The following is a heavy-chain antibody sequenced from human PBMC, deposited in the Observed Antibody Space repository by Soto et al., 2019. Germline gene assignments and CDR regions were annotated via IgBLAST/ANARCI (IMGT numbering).Heavy chain of an antibody. Sequence: ASVKVSCKASGGTFSSYAISWVRQAPGQGLEWMGGIIPIFGTANYAQKFQGRVTITADKSTSTAYMELSSLRSEDTAVYYCAIGPSDCYYYGMDVWGQGTTVTVSS. CDR3: AIGPSDCYYYGMDV. D-gene: IGHD3-10*01. J-gene: IGHJ6*02. CDR1: GGTFSSYA. V-gene: IGHV1-69*06. CDR2: IIPIFGTA.